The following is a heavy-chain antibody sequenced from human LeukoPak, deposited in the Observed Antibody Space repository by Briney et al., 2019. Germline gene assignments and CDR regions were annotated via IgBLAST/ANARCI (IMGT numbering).Heavy chain of an antibody. V-gene: IGHV3-23*01. CDR3: ARGPDYXGNSV. Sequence: GGSLRLSCAASGFTFSSYAMSWVRQAPGKGLEWVSGISDSGTGTYYADSVKGRFTISRDNAKNSLYLQMNSLRAEDTAVYYCARGPDYXGNSVWGQGTLVTVSS. CDR2: ISDSGTGT. CDR1: GFTFSSYA. D-gene: IGHD4-23*01. J-gene: IGHJ4*02.